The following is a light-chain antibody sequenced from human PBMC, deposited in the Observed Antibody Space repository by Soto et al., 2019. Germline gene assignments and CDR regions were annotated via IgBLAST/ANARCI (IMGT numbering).Light chain of an antibody. CDR3: SSYTSSSTL. CDR1: HNDIGTYDY. Sequence: HSVLTQPTSVSGSPGQSISISCTGNHNDIGTYDYVSWYQQHPGRAPRLLIHGVTTRASGISDRFSASKSGLTASLTISGLQPEDEADYYCSSYTSSSTLFGTGTKVTVL. V-gene: IGLV2-14*03. CDR2: GVT. J-gene: IGLJ1*01.